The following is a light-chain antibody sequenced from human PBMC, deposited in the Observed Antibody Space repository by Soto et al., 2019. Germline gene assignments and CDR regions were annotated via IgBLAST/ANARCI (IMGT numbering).Light chain of an antibody. Sequence: QLVLTQSHSASASLGATVKFTSTLNSEHSTYAIAWHRQQPEKRPRYLMRIYSDGSHVRGDGIPDRFSGSSSGAERHLTISSLQSYDEAEYYCQTWGAGSVVFGGGTKLTVL. V-gene: IGLV4-69*01. J-gene: IGLJ2*01. CDR3: QTWGAGSVV. CDR1: SEHSTYA. CDR2: IYSDGSH.